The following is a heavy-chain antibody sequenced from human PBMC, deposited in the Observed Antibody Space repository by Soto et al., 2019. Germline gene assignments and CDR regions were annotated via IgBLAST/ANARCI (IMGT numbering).Heavy chain of an antibody. Sequence: PSETLPLTCTVSGDSISGYYWSWIRQPPGKGLEWIGYIYYSGSTNYNPSLKSRVTISVDTSKNQFSLKLTSVTAADTAVYYCARVPCSSTSCYGYYFDYWGQGTLVTVSS. CDR3: ARVPCSSTSCYGYYFDY. CDR2: IYYSGST. D-gene: IGHD2-2*01. J-gene: IGHJ4*02. CDR1: GDSISGYY. V-gene: IGHV4-59*12.